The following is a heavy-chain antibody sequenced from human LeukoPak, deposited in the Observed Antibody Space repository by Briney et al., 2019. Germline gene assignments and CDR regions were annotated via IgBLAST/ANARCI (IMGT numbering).Heavy chain of an antibody. Sequence: GGSLRLSCAASGFTFSSYWMSWVRQAPGKGLEWVSAISGSGGSTYYADSVKGRFTISRDNSKNTLYLQMNSLRAEDTAVYYCATHLIGSSWRLLFDYGGQGTLVTVSA. CDR1: GFTFSSYW. CDR3: ATHLIGSSWRLLFDY. D-gene: IGHD6-13*01. J-gene: IGHJ4*02. CDR2: ISGSGGST. V-gene: IGHV3-23*01.